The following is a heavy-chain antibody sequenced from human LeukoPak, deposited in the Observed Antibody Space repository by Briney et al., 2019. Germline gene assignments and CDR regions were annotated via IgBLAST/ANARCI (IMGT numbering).Heavy chain of an antibody. Sequence: GGSLRLSCAASGFTFSSYAMHWVRQAPGKGLEYVSAISSNGGSTYYANSVKGRFTISRDNSKNTLYLQMGSLRAEDMAVYYCARSIAAAPIDYWGQGTLVTASS. V-gene: IGHV3-64*01. CDR3: ARSIAAAPIDY. CDR2: ISSNGGST. J-gene: IGHJ4*02. D-gene: IGHD6-25*01. CDR1: GFTFSSYA.